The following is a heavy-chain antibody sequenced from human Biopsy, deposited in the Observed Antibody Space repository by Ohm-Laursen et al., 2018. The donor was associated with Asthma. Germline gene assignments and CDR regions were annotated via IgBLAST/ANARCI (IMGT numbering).Heavy chain of an antibody. CDR3: ARDGPELPTELDY. V-gene: IGHV4-39*02. CDR1: GASITSSAYY. Sequence: TLSLTWTVSGASITSSAYYWGWIRQPPGKGLEWIGSMYYGETTYYSPSLKSRVTISVDTSKNQFSLILSSVTAADTAVYYCARDGPELPTELDYWGPGTLVTVSS. CDR2: MYYGETT. J-gene: IGHJ4*02. D-gene: IGHD1-14*01.